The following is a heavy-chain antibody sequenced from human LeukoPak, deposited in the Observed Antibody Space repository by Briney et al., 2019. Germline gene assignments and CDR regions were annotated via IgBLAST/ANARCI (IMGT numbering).Heavy chain of an antibody. D-gene: IGHD2-21*02. J-gene: IGHJ4*02. CDR3: TRGDPTYCGGDCYWVY. CDR2: IRSKAYGGTT. Sequence: PGGSLRLSCTASGFTFGDYAMSWFRQAPGKGLEWVGFIRSKAYGGTTEYAASVKGRFTISRDDSKSIAYLQMNSLKTEDTAVYYCTRGDPTYCGGDCYWVYWGQGTLVTVSS. CDR1: GFTFGDYA. V-gene: IGHV3-49*03.